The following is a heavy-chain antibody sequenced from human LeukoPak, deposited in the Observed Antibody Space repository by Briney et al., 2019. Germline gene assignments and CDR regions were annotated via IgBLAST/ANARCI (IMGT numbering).Heavy chain of an antibody. CDR3: ARLGGWLRSLTHYYYYYYYMDV. Sequence: SETLSLTCTVSGGSISSYYWSWIRQPAGKGLEWIGRIYTSGSTNYNPSLKSRVTMSVDTSKNQFSLKLSSVTAADTAVYYCARLGGWLRSLTHYYYYYYYMDVWGKGTTVTVSS. V-gene: IGHV4-4*07. CDR2: IYTSGST. D-gene: IGHD5-12*01. J-gene: IGHJ6*03. CDR1: GGSISSYY.